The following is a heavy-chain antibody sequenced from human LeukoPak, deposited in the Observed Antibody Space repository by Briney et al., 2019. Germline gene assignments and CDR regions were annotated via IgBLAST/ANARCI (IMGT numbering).Heavy chain of an antibody. V-gene: IGHV3-74*01. Sequence: GGSLRLSCAASGFTFSSFWMHWVRQAPGKGLVWVSLVQGDGSSTTYADSVKGRFTISRDSAKNTVYLQMNSLRAEDTAVYYCARPQHGDLYAFDIWGHGTMVTVSS. CDR1: GFTFSSFW. CDR3: ARPQHGDLYAFDI. D-gene: IGHD4-17*01. CDR2: VQGDGSST. J-gene: IGHJ3*02.